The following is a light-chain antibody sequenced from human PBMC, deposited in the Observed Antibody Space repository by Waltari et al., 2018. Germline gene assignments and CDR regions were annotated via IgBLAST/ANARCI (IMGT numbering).Light chain of an antibody. CDR3: QQYDTSPRT. Sequence: PGERATLSCRASQSISGSYLAWYQQKPGKAPRLLIFGASIRGTGIPDKYSGSGSETDFTLTISRLDPEDSAVYYCQQYDTSPRTFGPGTKVEI. J-gene: IGKJ1*01. CDR2: GAS. V-gene: IGKV3-20*01. CDR1: QSISGSY.